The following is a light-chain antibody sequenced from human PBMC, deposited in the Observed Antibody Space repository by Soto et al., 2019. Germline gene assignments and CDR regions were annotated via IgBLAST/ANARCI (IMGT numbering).Light chain of an antibody. CDR1: SSNIGAGYD. V-gene: IGLV1-40*01. CDR2: GNS. J-gene: IGLJ2*01. Sequence: QSALTQPPSVSGAPGQRVTISCTGISSNIGAGYDVYWFQQFPGTAPKLLIYGNSNRPSGVPDRFSGSKSGTSASLAITGLQAEDEADYYCQSYDSSLRGVFGGGTKLTVL. CDR3: QSYDSSLRGV.